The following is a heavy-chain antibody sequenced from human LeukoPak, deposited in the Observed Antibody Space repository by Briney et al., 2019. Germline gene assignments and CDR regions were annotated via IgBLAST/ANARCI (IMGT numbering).Heavy chain of an antibody. D-gene: IGHD3-22*01. Sequence: GGSLRLSCAASGFTFSSYAMSWVRQAPGKGLEWVSAISGSGGSTYYADSVKGRFTISRDNAKNSLYLQMNSLRAEDTAVYYCARDVRTNYYDSSGYYFDYWGQGTLVTVSS. CDR1: GFTFSSYA. V-gene: IGHV3-23*01. J-gene: IGHJ4*02. CDR2: ISGSGGST. CDR3: ARDVRTNYYDSSGYYFDY.